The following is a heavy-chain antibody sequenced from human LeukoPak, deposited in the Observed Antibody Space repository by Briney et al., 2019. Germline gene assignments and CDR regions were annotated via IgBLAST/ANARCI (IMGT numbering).Heavy chain of an antibody. D-gene: IGHD6-13*01. CDR3: ARGHGRNNWYTPSFPSGY. CDR2: INPNSGGT. V-gene: IGHV1-2*02. CDR1: GYTFTVYY. Sequence: ASVTVSCKASGYTFTVYYIHWVRQVPGQGLEWMGWINPNSGGTNYSQKFQGRVTMAGDTSINTAYMDLSRLRSDDTAVYYCARGHGRNNWYTPSFPSGYWGQGTLVSVSS. J-gene: IGHJ4*02.